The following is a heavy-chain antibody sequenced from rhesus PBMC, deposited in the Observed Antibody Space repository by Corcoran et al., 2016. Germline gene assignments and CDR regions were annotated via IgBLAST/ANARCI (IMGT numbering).Heavy chain of an antibody. CDR3: ARSPGSWYFDL. V-gene: IGHV4-80*01. CDR2: INGESGNT. J-gene: IGHJ2*01. Sequence: QVQLQESGPGLVKPSETLSLTCTVSGSSIRSYWWSWIRQPPGKGLEWIGEINGESGNTNQNPSLKKRITMSKDASKNQFSLEVNSLTAADTAVYYCARSPGSWYFDLWGPGTPITISS. CDR1: GSSIRSYW.